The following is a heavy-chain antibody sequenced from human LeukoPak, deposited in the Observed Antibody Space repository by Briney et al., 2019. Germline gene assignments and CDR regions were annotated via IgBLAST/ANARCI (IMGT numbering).Heavy chain of an antibody. CDR2: ISYDGSNK. D-gene: IGHD6-19*01. V-gene: IGHV3-30*04. CDR1: GFTSSSYA. Sequence: GGSLRLSCAASGFTSSSYAMHWVRQAPGKGLEWVAVISYDGSNKYYADSVKGRFTISRDNSKNTLYLQMNSLRAEDTAVYYCARGVAVAGTSCDYWGQGTLVTVSS. J-gene: IGHJ4*02. CDR3: ARGVAVAGTSCDY.